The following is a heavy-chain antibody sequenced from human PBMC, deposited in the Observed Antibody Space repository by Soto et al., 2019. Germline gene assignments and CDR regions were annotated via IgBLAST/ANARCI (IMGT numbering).Heavy chain of an antibody. CDR2: IYYSGST. CDR1: GGSISSGGYY. V-gene: IGHV4-31*03. CDR3: AREAVAGTIDY. D-gene: IGHD6-19*01. J-gene: IGHJ4*02. Sequence: SETLSLTCTVSGGSISSGGYYWSWIRQHPGKGLEWIGYIYYSGSTYYNPSLKSRVTISVDTSKNQFSMKLSSVTAADTAVYYCAREAVAGTIDYWGQGTLVTVSS.